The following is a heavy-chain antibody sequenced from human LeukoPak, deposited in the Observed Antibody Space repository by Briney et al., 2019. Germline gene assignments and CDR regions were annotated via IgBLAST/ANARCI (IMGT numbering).Heavy chain of an antibody. CDR1: GGALSSGAYY. Sequence: TLSLTCTVSGGALSSGAYYCGWVRQPAGEGLEWIGRIYTSGSTNNTPSLLSRVTISVDRSKNQFSLKLSSVAPADTAVYYCARTVEDVDSTRHWYLDLWGRGTLVTVSS. CDR3: ARTVEDVDSTRHWYLDL. V-gene: IGHV4-61*02. D-gene: IGHD2-2*01. CDR2: IYTSGST. J-gene: IGHJ2*01.